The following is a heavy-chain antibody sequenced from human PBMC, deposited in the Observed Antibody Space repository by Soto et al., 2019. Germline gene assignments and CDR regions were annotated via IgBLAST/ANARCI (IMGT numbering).Heavy chain of an antibody. CDR2: INAGNGST. J-gene: IGHJ4*02. D-gene: IGHD2-15*01. CDR1: GYTFTSYA. CDR3: ARPQAAVFDY. V-gene: IGHV1-3*01. Sequence: ASVKVSCKASGYTFTSYAMHWVRQAPGQRLEWMGWINAGNGSTKYSQKFQGRVTITRDTSASTAYMELSSLRSEDTAVYYCARPQAAVFDYWGQGTLVTVSS.